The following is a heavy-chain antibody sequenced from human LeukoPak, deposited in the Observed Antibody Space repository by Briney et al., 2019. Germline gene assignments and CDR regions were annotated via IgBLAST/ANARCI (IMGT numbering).Heavy chain of an antibody. CDR2: ISAYNGNT. CDR1: GYTFTSYG. V-gene: IGHV1-18*01. CDR3: ARETYRGDYELSYYYGMDV. D-gene: IGHD3-16*02. Sequence: ASVKVSCKASGYTFTSYGISWVRQASGQGLEWMGWISAYNGNTNYAQKLQGRVTMTTDTSTSTAYMELRSLRSDDTAVYYCARETYRGDYELSYYYGMDVWGQGTTVTVSS. J-gene: IGHJ6*02.